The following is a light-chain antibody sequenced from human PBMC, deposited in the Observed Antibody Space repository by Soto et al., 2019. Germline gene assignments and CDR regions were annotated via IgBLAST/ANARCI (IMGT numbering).Light chain of an antibody. Sequence: QSALTQPASVSGSPGQSITISCTGTSSDVGAYNYVSWYQKHPGKAPKLMIYEVSNRPSGVSSRFSGSKSGNTASLTISGLQAEDEADYYCSSYTSSSTLVFGGGTKVTVL. CDR1: SSDVGAYNY. CDR3: SSYTSSSTLV. CDR2: EVS. J-gene: IGLJ2*01. V-gene: IGLV2-14*01.